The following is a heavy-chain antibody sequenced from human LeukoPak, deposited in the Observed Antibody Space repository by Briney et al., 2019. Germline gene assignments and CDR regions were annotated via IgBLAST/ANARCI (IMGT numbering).Heavy chain of an antibody. Sequence: SVKVSCKASGGTFSSYAISWVRQAPGQGLEWMGGIIPIFGTANYAQKFQGGVTITADESTSTAYMELSSLRSEDTAVYYCARVRNYYDSSGYPDYWGQGTLVTVFS. D-gene: IGHD3-22*01. CDR2: IIPIFGTA. V-gene: IGHV1-69*13. J-gene: IGHJ4*02. CDR3: ARVRNYYDSSGYPDY. CDR1: GGTFSSYA.